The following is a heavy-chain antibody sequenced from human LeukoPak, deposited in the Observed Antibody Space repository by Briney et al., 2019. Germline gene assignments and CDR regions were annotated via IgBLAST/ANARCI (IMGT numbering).Heavy chain of an antibody. J-gene: IGHJ4*02. CDR3: AKERWYYDSSGYLN. CDR1: GFTFSSYC. D-gene: IGHD3-22*01. V-gene: IGHV3-23*01. CDR2: ISGSGGST. Sequence: GGSLRLSCAASGFTFSSYCMSWVRQAPGKGLEWVSAISGSGGSTYYADSVKGRFTISRDNSKNTLYLQMNSLRAEDTAVYYCAKERWYYDSSGYLNWGQGTLVTVSS.